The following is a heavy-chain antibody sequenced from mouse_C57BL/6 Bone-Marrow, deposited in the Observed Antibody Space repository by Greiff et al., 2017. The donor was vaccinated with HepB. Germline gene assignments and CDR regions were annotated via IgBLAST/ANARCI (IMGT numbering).Heavy chain of an antibody. CDR1: GYTFTSYW. Sequence: VQLQQPGAELVKPGASVKLSCKASGYTFTSYWMHWVKRRPGQGLEWIGMIHPNSGSTNYNEKFKSKATLTVDKSSSTAYMQLSSLTSEDSAVYYCARSPHYYGSSYYAMDYWGQGTSVTVSS. V-gene: IGHV1-64*01. J-gene: IGHJ4*01. CDR2: IHPNSGST. D-gene: IGHD1-1*01. CDR3: ARSPHYYGSSYYAMDY.